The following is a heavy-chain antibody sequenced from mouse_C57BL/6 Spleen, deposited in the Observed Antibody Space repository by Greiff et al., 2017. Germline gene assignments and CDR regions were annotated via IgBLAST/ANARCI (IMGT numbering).Heavy chain of an antibody. D-gene: IGHD1-1*01. Sequence: VQLKESGPVLVKPGASVKMSCKASGYTFTDYYMNWVKQSHGKSLEWIGVINPYNGGTSYNQKFKGKATLTVDKSSSTAYMELNSLTSEDSAVYYCAIITTVNYAMDYWGQGTSVTVSS. CDR3: AIITTVNYAMDY. J-gene: IGHJ4*01. CDR2: INPYNGGT. V-gene: IGHV1-19*01. CDR1: GYTFTDYY.